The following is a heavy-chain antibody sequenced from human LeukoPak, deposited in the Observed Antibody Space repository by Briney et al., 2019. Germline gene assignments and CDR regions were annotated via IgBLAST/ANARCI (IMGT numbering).Heavy chain of an antibody. CDR3: ARANGLIDY. CDR1: GFTFSDYY. CDR2: ISDTTTYT. D-gene: IGHD2-8*01. J-gene: IGHJ4*02. Sequence: PGGSLRLSCAVSGFTFSDYYMSWIRQAPGKGLEWVSYISDTTTYTNYADSVKGRFTISRDNAKNSLYLQMNSLRAEDTAVYYCARANGLIDYWGQGTLVTVSS. V-gene: IGHV3-11*05.